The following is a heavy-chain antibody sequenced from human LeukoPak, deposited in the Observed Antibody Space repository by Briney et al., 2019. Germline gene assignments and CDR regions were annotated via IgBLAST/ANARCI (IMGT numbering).Heavy chain of an antibody. CDR1: EFIFSSYA. CDR2: ISGSGGST. V-gene: IGHV3-23*01. J-gene: IGHJ4*02. Sequence: PGGSLRLSCAASEFIFSSYAMSWVRQAPGKGLEWVSAISGSGGSTFYADSVKGRFTISRDNSKNALYLRMNSLRGEDTAVYYCAKEFPYYYDMRGYYQDNWGQGTLVTVSS. D-gene: IGHD3-22*01. CDR3: AKEFPYYYDMRGYYQDN.